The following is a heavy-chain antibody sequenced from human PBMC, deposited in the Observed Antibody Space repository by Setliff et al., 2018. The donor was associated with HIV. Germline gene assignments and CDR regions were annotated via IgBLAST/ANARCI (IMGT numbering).Heavy chain of an antibody. CDR2: IYSGGRT. CDR1: GFTVSSNY. J-gene: IGHJ6*02. D-gene: IGHD5-12*01. Sequence: GGSLRLSCAASGFTVSSNYMTWVRQAPGKGLEWVSVIYSGGRTNYADSVKGRFTISRDNTKNSLYLQMNSLRAEDTAVYYCARGSGYDKGAYHYYYGMDVWGQGTTVTVSS. V-gene: IGHV3-53*01. CDR3: ARGSGYDKGAYHYYYGMDV.